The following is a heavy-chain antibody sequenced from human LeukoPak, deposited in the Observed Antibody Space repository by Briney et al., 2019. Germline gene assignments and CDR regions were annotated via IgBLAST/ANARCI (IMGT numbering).Heavy chain of an antibody. D-gene: IGHD6-19*01. J-gene: IGHJ4*02. CDR2: NPSGDST. CDR3: AKDVVPDSGWDLDY. Sequence: GGSLRLSCAASGFTFSTYSMTWVRQGPGKGLEWVSSNPSGDSTFYADSVKGRFTISRDNSKNTLYLQMSSLRTEDTAIYYCAKDVVPDSGWDLDYWGQGTLVTVPS. CDR1: GFTFSTYS. V-gene: IGHV3-23*01.